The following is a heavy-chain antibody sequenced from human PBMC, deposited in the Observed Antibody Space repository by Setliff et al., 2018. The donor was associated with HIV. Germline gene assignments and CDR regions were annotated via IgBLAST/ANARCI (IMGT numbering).Heavy chain of an antibody. V-gene: IGHV4-59*01. D-gene: IGHD6-6*01. J-gene: IGHJ5*02. CDR1: GDSIRSYY. Sequence: SETLSLTCTVSGDSIRSYYWSWIRQSPGKGLEWIGYVYYTGSTNCSPSLKSRVTISLDTSKNQFSLKLNSVTAADTALYYCARGVPTGIDRFDLLGQGTLVTVSS. CDR3: ARGVPTGIDRFDL. CDR2: VYYTGST.